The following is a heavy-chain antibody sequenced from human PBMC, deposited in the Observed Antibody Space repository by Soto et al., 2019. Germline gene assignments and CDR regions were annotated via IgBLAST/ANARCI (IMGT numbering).Heavy chain of an antibody. CDR1: GFTFSSYS. Sequence: EVQLVESGGGLVKPGGSLRLSCAASGFTFSSYSMNWVRQAPGKGLEWVSSISSSSSYIYHADSVKGRFTISRDNAKNSLYLQMNSLRAEDTAVYYCARDRSEYSSGWFDYWGQGTLVTVSS. D-gene: IGHD6-19*01. CDR3: ARDRSEYSSGWFDY. CDR2: ISSSSSYI. J-gene: IGHJ4*02. V-gene: IGHV3-21*01.